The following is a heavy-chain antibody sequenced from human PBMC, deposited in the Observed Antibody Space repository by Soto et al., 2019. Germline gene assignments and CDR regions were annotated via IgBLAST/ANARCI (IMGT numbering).Heavy chain of an antibody. CDR3: ASYGGNPNWFDP. D-gene: IGHD4-17*01. CDR1: GGSISNSSYY. V-gene: IGHV4-39*01. J-gene: IGHJ5*02. CDR2: IYYSGST. Sequence: PSQTLPLTCTVSGGSISNSSYYRGWIRQPPGKGLEWIGSIYYSGSTYYNPSLKSRVTISVDTSKNQFSLKLSSVTAADTAVYYCASYGGNPNWFDPWGQGTLVTVSS.